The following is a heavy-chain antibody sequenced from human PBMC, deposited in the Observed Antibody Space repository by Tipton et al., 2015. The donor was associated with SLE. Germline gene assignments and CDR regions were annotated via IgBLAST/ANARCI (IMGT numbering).Heavy chain of an antibody. V-gene: IGHV1-46*01. CDR3: AREYCGGDCYIDY. D-gene: IGHD2-21*01. CDR2: INPRSGST. J-gene: IGHJ4*02. CDR1: GYSFTTNF. Sequence: QLVQSGAEVKRPGASVKVSCKASGYSFTTNFIHWVRQAPGQGLEWMGIINPRSGSTTYAQKYQGRVTMTTDTSTSTVYMDLRSLRSEDTAVYFCAREYCGGDCYIDYWGQGTLVTVSS.